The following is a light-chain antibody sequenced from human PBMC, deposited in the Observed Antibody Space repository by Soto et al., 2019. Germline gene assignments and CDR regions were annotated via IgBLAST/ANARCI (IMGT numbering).Light chain of an antibody. V-gene: IGKV3-20*01. CDR1: QSVTSYY. CDR3: QLYGSSSYT. Sequence: EIVLTQSPGTLSLSPGERATLSCRASQSVTSYYLAWYQQKPGQAPRLLIYGASRRATDIPDRFSGSGSGKDFTLTISSLEPEDFSVYYCQLYGSSSYTFGQGTKLESK. CDR2: GAS. J-gene: IGKJ2*01.